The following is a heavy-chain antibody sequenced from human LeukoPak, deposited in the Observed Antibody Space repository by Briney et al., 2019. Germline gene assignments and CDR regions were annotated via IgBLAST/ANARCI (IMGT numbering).Heavy chain of an antibody. CDR3: ARACLVGQWLVFMFEYGVGSAFDI. J-gene: IGHJ3*02. D-gene: IGHD6-19*01. CDR1: GYSISSGYY. V-gene: IGHV4-38-2*02. CDR2: IYHSGST. Sequence: SETLSLTCTVSGYSISSGYYWGWIRQPPGKGLEWIGSIYHSGSTYYNPSLKSRVTISVDTSKNQFSLKLSSVTAADTAVYYCARACLVGQWLVFMFEYGVGSAFDIWGQGTMVTVSS.